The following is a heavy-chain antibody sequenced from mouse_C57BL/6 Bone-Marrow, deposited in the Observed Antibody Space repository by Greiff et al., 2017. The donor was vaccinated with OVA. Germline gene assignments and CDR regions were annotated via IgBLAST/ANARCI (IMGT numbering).Heavy chain of an antibody. V-gene: IGHV5-17*01. CDR1: GFTFSDYG. CDR3: ARAYDGYYLYAMDY. CDR2: ISSGSSTI. D-gene: IGHD2-3*01. J-gene: IGHJ4*01. Sequence: EVKLMESGGGLVKPGGSLKLSCAASGFTFSDYGMHWVRQAPETGLEWVAYISSGSSTIYYADTVKGRFTISRDNAKNTLFLQMTSLRSEDTAMYYCARAYDGYYLYAMDYWGQGTSVTVSS.